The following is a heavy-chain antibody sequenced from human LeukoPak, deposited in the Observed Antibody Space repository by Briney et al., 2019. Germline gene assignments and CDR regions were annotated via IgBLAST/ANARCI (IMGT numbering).Heavy chain of an antibody. V-gene: IGHV1-2*02. D-gene: IGHD2-2*01. CDR3: ARDAGGCSSTSCYGHY. J-gene: IGHJ4*02. Sequence: GGSLRLSCAASGFTFTGYYMHWVRQAPGQGLEWMGWINPNSGGTNYAQKFQGRVTMTRDTSISTAYMELSRLRSDDTAVYYCARDAGGCSSTSCYGHYWGQGTLVTVSS. CDR1: GFTFTGYY. CDR2: INPNSGGT.